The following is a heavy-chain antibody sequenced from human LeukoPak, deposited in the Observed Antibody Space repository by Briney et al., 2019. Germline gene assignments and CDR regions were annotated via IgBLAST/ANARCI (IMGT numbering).Heavy chain of an antibody. D-gene: IGHD5-24*01. CDR2: IYISGST. CDR1: GGSFSSGLYY. V-gene: IGHV4-61*02. CDR3: ARDSRRDGYNLDY. J-gene: IGHJ4*02. Sequence: SETLSLTCAVSGGSFSSGLYYWTWIRQPAGKGLEWIGRIYISGSTNYNPSLKSRVTISRDTSKNEFSLKLSSVTAADTAVYYCARDSRRDGYNLDYWGRGTLVTVSS.